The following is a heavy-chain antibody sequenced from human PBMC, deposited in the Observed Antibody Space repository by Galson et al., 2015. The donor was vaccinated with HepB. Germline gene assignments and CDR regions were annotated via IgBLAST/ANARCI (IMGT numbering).Heavy chain of an antibody. J-gene: IGHJ4*02. Sequence: SVKVSCKASGYTFTSYGISWVRQAPGQGLEWMGWISAYNGNTNYAQKLQGRVTMTTDTSTSTAYMELRSLRSDDTAVYYCARGAYYDFWSGYYNPQYYFDYWGQGTLVTVSS. V-gene: IGHV1-18*04. CDR1: GYTFTSYG. CDR2: ISAYNGNT. D-gene: IGHD3-3*01. CDR3: ARGAYYDFWSGYYNPQYYFDY.